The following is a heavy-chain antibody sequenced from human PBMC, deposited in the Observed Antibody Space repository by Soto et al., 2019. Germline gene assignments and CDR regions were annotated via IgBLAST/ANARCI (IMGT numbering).Heavy chain of an antibody. CDR2: ISYDGSNK. CDR3: AGPDYGDYDFFDY. J-gene: IGHJ4*02. D-gene: IGHD4-17*01. CDR1: GFTFSSYG. Sequence: QVQLVESGGGVVQPGRSLRLSCAASGFTFSSYGMHWVRQAPGEGLEWVAVISYDGSNKYYADSVKGRFTISRDNSKNTLYLQMNSLRAEDTAVYYCAGPDYGDYDFFDYWGQGTLVTVSS. V-gene: IGHV3-30*03.